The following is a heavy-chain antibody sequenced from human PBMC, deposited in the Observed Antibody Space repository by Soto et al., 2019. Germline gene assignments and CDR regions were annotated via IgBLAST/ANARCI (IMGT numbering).Heavy chain of an antibody. J-gene: IGHJ5*02. CDR2: VYYTGST. D-gene: IGHD2-21*02. CDR1: GASIRSTDYY. V-gene: IGHV4-30-4*01. CDR3: VRTAREGAVAPHWFDR. Sequence: SETLYLTCTVSGASIRSTDYYWSWIRQAPGKGLEWIGYVYYTGSTYYNPSLMSRLTISVDTSKNQFSLKLTSVTAAETAVYYCVRTAREGAVAPHWFDRWGQGTQVTVSS.